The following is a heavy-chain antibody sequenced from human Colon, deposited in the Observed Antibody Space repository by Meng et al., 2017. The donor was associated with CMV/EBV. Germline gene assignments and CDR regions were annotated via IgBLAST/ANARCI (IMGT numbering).Heavy chain of an antibody. CDR1: SIRDAY. CDR2: VDQNGST. CDR3: ARDKGLRSTSYQNPYFDY. V-gene: IGHV4-34*01. J-gene: IGHJ4*02. Sequence: SIRDAYWSWIHNSAKEGLEWIREVDQNGSTNYNPSLQSRVTISVDTSKNQFFLKLTSVAAADTGVYYCARDKGLRSTSYQNPYFDYWGQGTLVTVSS. D-gene: IGHD2-2*01.